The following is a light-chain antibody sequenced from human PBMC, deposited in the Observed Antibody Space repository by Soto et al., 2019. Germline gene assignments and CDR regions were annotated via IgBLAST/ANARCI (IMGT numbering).Light chain of an antibody. Sequence: DIQMTQSPSTLAASVGDRVTITCRASQTVSKWMAWYQQKPGRAPKLLIYDVSSLESGVPSRFSGSGSGTEFTLTISSLHPDDYATYFCQQYDSLSTLRYGTKVDLK. CDR2: DVS. J-gene: IGKJ1*01. CDR3: QQYDSLST. V-gene: IGKV1-5*01. CDR1: QTVSKW.